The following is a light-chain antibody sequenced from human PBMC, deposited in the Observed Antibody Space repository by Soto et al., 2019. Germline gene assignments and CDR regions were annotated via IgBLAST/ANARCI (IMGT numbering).Light chain of an antibody. V-gene: IGKV1-9*01. J-gene: IGKJ1*01. CDR2: AAS. CDR3: QQYNSFIWT. CDR1: QGISSY. Sequence: IQLTQSPSSLSASVGDRVTITCRASQGISSYLAWYQQKPGKAPKLLIYAASTLQSGVPSRFSGSGSGTDFTLTISSLQPEDFATYYCQQYNSFIWTFGQGTKV.